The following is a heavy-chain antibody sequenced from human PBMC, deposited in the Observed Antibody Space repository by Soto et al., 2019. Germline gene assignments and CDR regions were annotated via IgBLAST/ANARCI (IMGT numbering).Heavy chain of an antibody. CDR1: GGTFSSYA. V-gene: IGHV1-69*01. CDR2: IIPIFGTA. CDR3: ARNEYSTTFYYYGMDV. J-gene: IGHJ6*02. Sequence: QVQLVQSGAEVKKPGSSVKVSCKASGGTFSSYAITWVRQAPGQGLEWMGRIIPIFGTANYNQKFQGRVTITADESTSTAYMELSSLRSEDTAVYYCARNEYSTTFYYYGMDVWAQGTTVTVSS. D-gene: IGHD6-6*01.